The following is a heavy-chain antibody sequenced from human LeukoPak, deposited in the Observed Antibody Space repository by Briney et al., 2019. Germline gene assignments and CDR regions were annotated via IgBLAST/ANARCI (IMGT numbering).Heavy chain of an antibody. V-gene: IGHV1-69*13. Sequence: GASVKVSCKASGGTFSSYAISWERQAPGQGLEWMGGIIPIFGTANYAQKFQGRVTITADESTSTAYMELSSLRSEDTAVYYCARERVLRYLGVGYWGQGTLVTVSS. CDR1: GGTFSSYA. CDR3: ARERVLRYLGVGY. D-gene: IGHD3-9*01. J-gene: IGHJ4*02. CDR2: IIPIFGTA.